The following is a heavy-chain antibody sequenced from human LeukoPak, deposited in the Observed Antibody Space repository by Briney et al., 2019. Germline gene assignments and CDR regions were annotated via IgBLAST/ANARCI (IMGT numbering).Heavy chain of an antibody. J-gene: IGHJ4*02. V-gene: IGHV3-53*01. D-gene: IGHD1-1*01. Sequence: PGGSLRLSCAASGLTVISNHMSWVRQAPGKGLEWVSAIYSGDSTYYADSVKGRFTISRDDSKSALYPQMNSLRAEDTAVYYCARGLVYLTGHFDCWGQGTLVIVSS. CDR1: GLTVISNH. CDR3: ARGLVYLTGHFDC. CDR2: IYSGDST.